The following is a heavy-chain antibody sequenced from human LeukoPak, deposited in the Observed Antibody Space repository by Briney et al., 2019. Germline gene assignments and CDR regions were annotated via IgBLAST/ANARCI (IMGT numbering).Heavy chain of an antibody. V-gene: IGHV4-39*07. CDR1: GGSISSSSYY. J-gene: IGHJ3*02. D-gene: IGHD3-22*01. CDR2: IYYSGST. CDR3: ARDRDYYDSSGYYGGRAFDI. Sequence: KTSETLSLTCTVTGGSISSSSYYWGWLRQPPGKGLEWIGTIYYSGSTNYNPSLKSRVTMSVDTSKNQFSLKLSSVTAADTAVYYCARDRDYYDSSGYYGGRAFDIWGQGTMVTVSS.